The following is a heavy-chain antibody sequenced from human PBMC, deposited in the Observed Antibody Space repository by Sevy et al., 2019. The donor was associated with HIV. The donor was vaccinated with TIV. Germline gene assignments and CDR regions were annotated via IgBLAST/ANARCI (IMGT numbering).Heavy chain of an antibody. J-gene: IGHJ4*02. V-gene: IGHV4-59*08. CDR2: IYYNAHI. CDR3: AGENAWGRGYS. CDR1: GDSITSLY. Sequence: SETLSLTCTVSGDSITSLYWNWIRQPPGKGLEWIANIYYNAHINYNPSLKSRVTLSLDTSKNQFFRRLSSVTAADTAMYYCAGENAWGRGYSWGQGTLVTVSS. D-gene: IGHD1-26*01.